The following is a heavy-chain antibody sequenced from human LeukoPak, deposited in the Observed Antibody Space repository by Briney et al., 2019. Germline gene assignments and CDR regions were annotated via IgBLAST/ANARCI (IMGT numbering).Heavy chain of an antibody. Sequence: SETLSLTCAVYGGSFSGYYWSWIRQPPGKGLEWIGEINHSGSTNYNPSLKSRVTISVDTSKNQFSLKLSSVTAADTAVYYCARDLGYVWGSYRFSGAFDIWGQGTMVTVSS. CDR2: INHSGST. D-gene: IGHD3-16*02. CDR3: ARDLGYVWGSYRFSGAFDI. V-gene: IGHV4-34*01. J-gene: IGHJ3*02. CDR1: GGSFSGYY.